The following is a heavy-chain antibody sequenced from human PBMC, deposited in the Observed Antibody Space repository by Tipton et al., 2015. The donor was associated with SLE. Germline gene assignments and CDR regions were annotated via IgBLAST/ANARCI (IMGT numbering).Heavy chain of an antibody. CDR1: GGSSISSNY. J-gene: IGHJ5*02. Sequence: TLSLTCTVSGGSSISSNYWGWIRQPPGKGLEWIGEINPSVSTNYNPSLKSRVTISVDTSKNHFFLKLSSVTAADTAVYYCARAMINWFDPWGQGTQVTVSS. D-gene: IGHD3-22*01. CDR2: INPSVST. V-gene: IGHV4-34*01. CDR3: ARAMINWFDP.